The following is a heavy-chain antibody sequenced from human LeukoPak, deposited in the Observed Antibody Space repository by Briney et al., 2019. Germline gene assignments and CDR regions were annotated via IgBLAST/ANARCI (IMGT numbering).Heavy chain of an antibody. D-gene: IGHD1-7*01. CDR3: ARDPAGTAYTGGGIDV. CDR2: IWHSGRT. J-gene: IGHJ6*02. Sequence: SETLSLTCTVSCGSISSGTYSGSWIRQPPGKGLEGLGYIWHSGRTDYNPSLKRRITISLDRSKNEISLKLTSVTAADTATYYCARDPAGTAYTGGGIDVWGQGTTVTVSS. CDR1: CGSISSGTYS. V-gene: IGHV4-30-2*01.